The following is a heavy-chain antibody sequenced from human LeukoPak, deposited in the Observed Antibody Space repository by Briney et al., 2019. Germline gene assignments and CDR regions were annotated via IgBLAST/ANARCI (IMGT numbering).Heavy chain of an antibody. J-gene: IGHJ5*02. Sequence: ASVRVSCKASGYTFTSYGISWVRQAPGQGLEWMGWISAYNGNTHYAQKLQGRVTMTTDTSTSTAYMELRSLRSDDTAVYYCARYHRSVSASGFDPWGQGTLVTVSS. CDR2: ISAYNGNT. D-gene: IGHD2-2*01. V-gene: IGHV1-18*01. CDR1: GYTFTSYG. CDR3: ARYHRSVSASGFDP.